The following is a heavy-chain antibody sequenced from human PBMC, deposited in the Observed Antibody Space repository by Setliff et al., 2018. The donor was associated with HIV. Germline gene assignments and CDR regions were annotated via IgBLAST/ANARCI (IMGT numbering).Heavy chain of an antibody. D-gene: IGHD3-10*01. J-gene: IGHJ4*02. CDR3: VRRKSELRLISDY. CDR2: IYYSGGT. CDR1: GGSISTHY. Sequence: KSSETLSLTCTVSGGSISTHYWSWIRQPPGKGLEWIGYIYYSGGTNYNPSLKSRVSMSMDTSRNQFSLKLSSVTAADTAIYYCVRRKSELRLISDYWGQGTLVTVSS. V-gene: IGHV4-59*08.